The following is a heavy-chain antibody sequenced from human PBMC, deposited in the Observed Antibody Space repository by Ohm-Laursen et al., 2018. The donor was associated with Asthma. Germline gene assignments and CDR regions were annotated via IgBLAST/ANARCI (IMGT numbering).Heavy chain of an antibody. V-gene: IGHV3-33*01. CDR2: IWYDGSNK. Sequence: SLRLSCTASGFTFSNYGMHWVRQAPGKGLEWVAVIWYDGSNKYYADSVKGRFTISRDNAKNSLYLQMNSLRDEDTAVYYCARVGDCSSTSCYDYWGQGTLVTVSS. CDR1: GFTFSNYG. J-gene: IGHJ4*02. D-gene: IGHD2-2*01. CDR3: ARVGDCSSTSCYDY.